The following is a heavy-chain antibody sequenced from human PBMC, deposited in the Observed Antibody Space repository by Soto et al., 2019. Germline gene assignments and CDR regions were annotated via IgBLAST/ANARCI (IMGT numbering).Heavy chain of an antibody. CDR2: IWYDGSNK. CDR1: GFTFSSYG. D-gene: IGHD1-1*01. V-gene: IGHV3-33*01. J-gene: IGHJ4*02. CDR3: AREWGSGHNIIFDY. Sequence: GGSLRLSCAASGFTFSSYGMHWVRQAPGKGLEWVAVIWYDGSNKYYADSVKGRFTISRDNSKNTLYLQMNSLRAEDTAVYYCAREWGSGHNIIFDYWGQGTLVTVSS.